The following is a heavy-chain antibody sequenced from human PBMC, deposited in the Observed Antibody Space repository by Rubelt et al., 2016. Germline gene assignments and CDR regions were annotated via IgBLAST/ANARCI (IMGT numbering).Heavy chain of an antibody. CDR3: AGSCIGGAWDVPGAVDI. J-gene: IGHJ3*02. D-gene: IGHD3-16*01. Sequence: QVQLQQWGAGLLKPSEALSFTCAVSGGSFSGYYWSWIRQPPGKGLAWIGEINHSGSTNYNPSLKSRVTISVDTSKNQFSLRLTSGTAAGAAVYGCAGSCIGGAWDVPGAVDIWGRGTMVTVSS. CDR2: INHSGST. CDR1: GGSFSGYY. V-gene: IGHV4-34*01.